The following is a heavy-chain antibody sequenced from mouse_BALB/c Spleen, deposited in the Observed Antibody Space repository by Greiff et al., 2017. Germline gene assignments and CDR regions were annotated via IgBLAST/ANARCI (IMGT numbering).Heavy chain of an antibody. CDR1: GFSLISYG. Sequence: VQRVESGPGLVAPSQSLSITCTVSGFSLISYGVHWVRQPPGKGLEWLGVIWAGGSTNYNSALMSRLNISKDNSKSQVFLKMNSLQTDDTAMYYCARDHYEDWYFDVWGAGTTVTVSS. J-gene: IGHJ1*01. V-gene: IGHV2-9*02. CDR2: IWAGGST. D-gene: IGHD2-4*01. CDR3: ARDHYEDWYFDV.